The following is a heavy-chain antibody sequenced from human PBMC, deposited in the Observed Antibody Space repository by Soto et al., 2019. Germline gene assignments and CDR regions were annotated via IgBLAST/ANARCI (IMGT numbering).Heavy chain of an antibody. CDR2: ISGSGGST. CDR3: AKDHRLLWFGELAHYFDY. J-gene: IGHJ4*02. D-gene: IGHD3-10*01. V-gene: IGHV3-23*01. Sequence: ESGGGLVQPGGSLRLSCAASGFTFSSYAMSWVRQAPGKGLEWVSAISGSGGSTYYADSVKGRFTISRDNSKNTLYLQMNSLRAEDTAVYYCAKDHRLLWFGELAHYFDYWGQGTLVTVSS. CDR1: GFTFSSYA.